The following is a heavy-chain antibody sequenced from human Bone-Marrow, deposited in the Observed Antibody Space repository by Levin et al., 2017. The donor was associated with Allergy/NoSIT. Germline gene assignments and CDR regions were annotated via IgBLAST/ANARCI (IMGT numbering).Heavy chain of an antibody. J-gene: IGHJ5*02. Sequence: SETLSLTCTVSGGSIRNSYWSWIRQPPGKALEYLGNVYYTGSTNYNPSLEGRLTISVDASKNQFSLNLDFVTAADTAMYYCARGLAVATPWFDPWGQGTLVIVSS. CDR1: GGSIRNSY. D-gene: IGHD6-19*01. CDR2: VYYTGST. CDR3: ARGLAVATPWFDP. V-gene: IGHV4-59*01.